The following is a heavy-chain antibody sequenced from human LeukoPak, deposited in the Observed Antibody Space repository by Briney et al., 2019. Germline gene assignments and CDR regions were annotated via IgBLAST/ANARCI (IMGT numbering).Heavy chain of an antibody. CDR2: IYHSGST. V-gene: IGHV4-38-2*02. CDR3: SRDLDP. J-gene: IGHJ5*02. Sequence: PSETLSLTCTVSGYSIISGYYWGWIRQPPGKGLEWIGSIYHSGSTYYNPSLKSRVTISVDTSKNQFFLNLSSATAADTAVYYCSRDLDPWGQGTLVTVSS. CDR1: GYSIISGYY.